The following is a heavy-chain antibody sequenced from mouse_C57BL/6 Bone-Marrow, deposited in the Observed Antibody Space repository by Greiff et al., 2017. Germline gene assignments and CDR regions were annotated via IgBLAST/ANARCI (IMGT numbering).Heavy chain of an antibody. Sequence: QVQLQQSGAELVKPGASVKLSCKASGYTFTSYWMQWVKQRPGQGLEWIGEIDPSDSYTNYNQKFKGKATLTVDTSSSTAYMQLSSLTSEDSAVYYCARRGGIHWYFDVWGTGTTVTVSS. CDR3: ARRGGIHWYFDV. CDR2: IDPSDSYT. J-gene: IGHJ1*03. V-gene: IGHV1-50*01. CDR1: GYTFTSYW. D-gene: IGHD1-1*01.